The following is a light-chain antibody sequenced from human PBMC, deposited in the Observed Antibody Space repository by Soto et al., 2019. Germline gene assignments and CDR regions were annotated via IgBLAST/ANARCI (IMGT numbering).Light chain of an antibody. CDR1: QSVSSN. V-gene: IGKV3-15*01. CDR2: GAS. CDR3: QQYNTWPPWT. J-gene: IGKJ1*01. Sequence: EIVMTQSPATLSVSPGQRATLSSRASQSVSSNLAWYQQKPGQAPRLLIYGASTRATGIPARFSGSGSGTEFTLTISSLQSEDFAVYYCQQYNTWPPWTVRRGTEVEIK.